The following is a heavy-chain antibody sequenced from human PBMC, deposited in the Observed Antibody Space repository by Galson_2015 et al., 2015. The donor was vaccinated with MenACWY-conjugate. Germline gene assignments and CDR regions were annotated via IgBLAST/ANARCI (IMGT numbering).Heavy chain of an antibody. CDR1: GFRFSSQW. J-gene: IGHJ4*01. D-gene: IGHD4-23*01. V-gene: IGHV3-7*03. CDR3: ARGGN. CDR2: INEDGSDK. Sequence: SLRLSCAASGFRFSSQWLSWVRQAPGKGPECVASINEDGSDKSYMDSAKGRFTISRDNAQNSLSLQMNSLSVKDTAVYYCARGGNWGHGTLVTVSS.